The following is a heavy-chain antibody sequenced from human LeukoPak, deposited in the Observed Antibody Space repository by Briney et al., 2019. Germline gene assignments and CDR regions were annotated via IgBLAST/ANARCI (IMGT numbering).Heavy chain of an antibody. D-gene: IGHD6-13*01. Sequence: SETLSLICTVSGGSVNSNTYYWGWIRQPPGKGLEWIASIYYSGTTYYNPSLRSRVTISVDTSKNQFSLKLSSVTAADTAVYYCARAYSSSWYFNWFDPWGQGTLVTVSS. V-gene: IGHV4-39*07. J-gene: IGHJ5*02. CDR1: GGSVNSNTYY. CDR2: IYYSGTT. CDR3: ARAYSSSWYFNWFDP.